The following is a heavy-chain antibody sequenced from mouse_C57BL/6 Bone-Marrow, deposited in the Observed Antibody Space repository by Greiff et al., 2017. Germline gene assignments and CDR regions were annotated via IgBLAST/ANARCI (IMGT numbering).Heavy chain of an antibody. Sequence: QVQLQQSGPELVKPGASVKLSCKASGYTFTSYDINWVKQRPGQGLEWIGWIYPRDGSTKYNEKFKGKATLTVDTSSSTAYMELHSLTSEDSAVYFGARLGFEGSSGDWYFDVWGTGTTVTVSS. V-gene: IGHV1-85*01. CDR3: ARLGFEGSSGDWYFDV. J-gene: IGHJ1*03. CDR1: GYTFTSYD. CDR2: IYPRDGST. D-gene: IGHD1-1*01.